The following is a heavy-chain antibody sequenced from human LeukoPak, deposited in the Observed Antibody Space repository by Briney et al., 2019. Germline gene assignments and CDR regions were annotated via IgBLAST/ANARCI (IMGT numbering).Heavy chain of an antibody. D-gene: IGHD6-19*01. CDR3: AHLHGHASGRYPLTFDY. V-gene: IGHV2-5*02. CDR1: GFSLSTSGVG. CDR2: IYWDDDK. Sequence: SGPTLVHPTQTLTLTCTFSGFSLSTSGVGVGWIRQPPGQALEWLALIYWDDDKRYSPSLKSRLTITKDTSKNQVALTMTSMDPVDTATYYCAHLHGHASGRYPLTFDYWGQGTLVTVSS. J-gene: IGHJ4*02.